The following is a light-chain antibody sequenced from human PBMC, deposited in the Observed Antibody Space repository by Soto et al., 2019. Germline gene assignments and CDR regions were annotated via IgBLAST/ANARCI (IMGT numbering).Light chain of an antibody. Sequence: ATQMTQTPSSLSASVGDRGIITCPASQAIRTELGWYQQRPGKAPKLLIYGTSNLQSGVPSRFSGSGSGTDFTLTINGLQPEDFATYYCLQDYSYPRTFGQGTKVDIK. CDR1: QAIRTE. J-gene: IGKJ1*01. V-gene: IGKV1-6*01. CDR2: GTS. CDR3: LQDYSYPRT.